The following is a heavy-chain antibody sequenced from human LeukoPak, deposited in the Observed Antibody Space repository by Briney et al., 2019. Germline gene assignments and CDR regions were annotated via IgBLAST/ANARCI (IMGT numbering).Heavy chain of an antibody. D-gene: IGHD6-19*01. J-gene: IGHJ4*02. CDR3: ARAVAGTDEIDS. CDR2: IGSGGDT. CDR1: GFSFSTYD. Sequence: PGGSLRLSCAGSGFSFSTYDMLWVPQAPEKVLDWVSAIGSGGDTYYAGSVKGRFTISRESANNSFYLQMNSLNAGDTAVYFCARAVAGTDEIDSWGQGTLVTVSS. V-gene: IGHV3-13*01.